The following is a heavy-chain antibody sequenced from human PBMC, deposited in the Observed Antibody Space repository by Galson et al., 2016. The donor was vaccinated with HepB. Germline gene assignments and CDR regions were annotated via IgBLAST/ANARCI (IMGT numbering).Heavy chain of an antibody. D-gene: IGHD2-21*01. V-gene: IGHV3-53*01. CDR2: IYSSGDT. J-gene: IGHJ4*02. Sequence: RLSCAASGFIVSTNYMTWVRQAPGKGLEWVSIIYSSGDTYYADSVQGRFTISRDNSKNTLYLQMNSLRVEDTAVYYCASPVPLGDWGQGTLVTVSS. CDR1: GFIVSTNY. CDR3: ASPVPLGD.